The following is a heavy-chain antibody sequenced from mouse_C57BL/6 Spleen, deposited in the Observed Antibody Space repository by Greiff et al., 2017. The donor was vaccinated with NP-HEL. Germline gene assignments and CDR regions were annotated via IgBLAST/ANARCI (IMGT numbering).Heavy chain of an antibody. CDR1: GYAFSSYW. V-gene: IGHV1-80*01. CDR3: AREDGNLYAMDY. Sequence: QVQLQQSGAELVKPGASVKISCKASGYAFSSYWMNWVKQRPGKGLEWIGQIYPGDGDTNYNGKFKGKATLTADKSSSTAYMQLSSLTSEDSAVYFCAREDGNLYAMDYWGQGTSVTVSS. CDR2: IYPGDGDT. J-gene: IGHJ4*01. D-gene: IGHD2-1*01.